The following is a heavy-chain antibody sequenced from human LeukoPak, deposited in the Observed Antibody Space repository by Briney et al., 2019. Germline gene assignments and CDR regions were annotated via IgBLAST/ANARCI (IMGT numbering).Heavy chain of an antibody. J-gene: IGHJ6*03. CDR3: ARPQRITMIDTDV. Sequence: GGSLRLSCAASGFTFSSYEMNWVRQAPGKGLDWVSYISSSGSTIYYADSVKGRFTISRDNAKNSLYLQMNSLRAEDTAVYYCARPQRITMIDTDVWGKGTTVTVSS. CDR1: GFTFSSYE. D-gene: IGHD3-22*01. CDR2: ISSSGSTI. V-gene: IGHV3-48*03.